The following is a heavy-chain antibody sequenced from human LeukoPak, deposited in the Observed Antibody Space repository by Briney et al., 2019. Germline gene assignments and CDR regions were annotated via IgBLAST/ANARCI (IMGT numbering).Heavy chain of an antibody. V-gene: IGHV3-66*01. D-gene: IGHD1-1*01. CDR1: GFDVSINY. CDR2: IHNDGST. Sequence: GGSLRLSCAASGFDVSINYMNWIRQSPEKGLEWVSIIHNDGSTYYADSVKGRFTVSRDNSKNTVSLQMDSLRVDDTGIYYCARGFLQLTPYYFDYWGQGALATVSS. J-gene: IGHJ4*02. CDR3: ARGFLQLTPYYFDY.